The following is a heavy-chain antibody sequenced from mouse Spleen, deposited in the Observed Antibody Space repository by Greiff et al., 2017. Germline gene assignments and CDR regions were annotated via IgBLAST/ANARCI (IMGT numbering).Heavy chain of an antibody. D-gene: IGHD2-14*01. V-gene: IGHV1-5*01. Sequence: VQLQQSGTVLARPGASVKMSCKTSGYTFTSYWMHWVKQRPGQGLEWIGAIYPGNSDTSYNQKFKGKAKLTAVTSASTAYMELSSLTNEDSAVYYCTNRYDEGGLYAMDYWGQGTSVTVSS. CDR2: IYPGNSDT. CDR3: TNRYDEGGLYAMDY. CDR1: GYTFTSYW. J-gene: IGHJ4*01.